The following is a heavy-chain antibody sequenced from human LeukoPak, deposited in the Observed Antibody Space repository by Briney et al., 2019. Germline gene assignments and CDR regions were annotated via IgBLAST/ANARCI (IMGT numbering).Heavy chain of an antibody. J-gene: IGHJ4*02. CDR2: IYYSGST. D-gene: IGHD3-3*01. V-gene: IGHV4-59*01. CDR1: GGSFSGYY. Sequence: SSETLSLTCAVYGGSFSGYYWSWIQQPPGKGLEWIGYIYYSGSTNYNPSLKSRVTISVDTSKNQFSLKLSSVTAADTAVYYCARARGDYDFWSGYYGFDYWGQGTLVTVSS. CDR3: ARARGDYDFWSGYYGFDY.